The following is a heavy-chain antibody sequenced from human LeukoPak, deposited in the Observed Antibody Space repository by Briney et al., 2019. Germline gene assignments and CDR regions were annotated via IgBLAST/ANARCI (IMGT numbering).Heavy chain of an antibody. Sequence: ASVKVSCKASGGTFSSYAISWVRQAPGQGLEWRGWIDPNNGGTYYAQKFQGRVTMTRDTSIATVYMELSRLRSDDTAVYYCVRGFFRELGIDVWGQGTMVTVSS. CDR2: IDPNNGGT. V-gene: IGHV1-2*02. J-gene: IGHJ3*01. CDR3: VRGFFRELGIDV. D-gene: IGHD7-27*01. CDR1: GGTFSSYA.